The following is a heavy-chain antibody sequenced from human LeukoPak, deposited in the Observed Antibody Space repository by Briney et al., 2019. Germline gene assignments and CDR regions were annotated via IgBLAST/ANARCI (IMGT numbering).Heavy chain of an antibody. Sequence: GGSLRLSCAASGYTFSRYNMNWVRQAPGKGLEWISYISSGSSTIYYADSVKGRFTISRDDAKNSLYLQMNSLRAEDTAVYYCARDQGAFDYWGQGTLVTVSS. CDR2: ISSGSSTI. V-gene: IGHV3-48*04. J-gene: IGHJ4*02. CDR3: ARDQGAFDY. CDR1: GYTFSRYN.